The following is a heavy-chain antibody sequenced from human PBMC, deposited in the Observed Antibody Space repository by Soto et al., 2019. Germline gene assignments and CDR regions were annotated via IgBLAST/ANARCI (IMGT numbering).Heavy chain of an antibody. CDR1: GGSFSSGGYS. CDR3: ARVPDV. J-gene: IGHJ6*02. Sequence: PSETLSLTCTVSGGSFSSGGYSWTWIRQPPGKGLEWIGYIYHSGSTYYNPSIKSRVTISVDRSKNQFSLKLNSVTAADTAVYYCARVPDVWGQGTTVTVSS. V-gene: IGHV4-30-2*01. CDR2: IYHSGST.